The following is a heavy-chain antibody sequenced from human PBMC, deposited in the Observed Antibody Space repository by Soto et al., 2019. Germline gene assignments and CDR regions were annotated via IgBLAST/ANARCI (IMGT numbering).Heavy chain of an antibody. J-gene: IGHJ5*02. Sequence: GESLKLSCKASGYSFPNSWIGWVRQMPGKGLEWMGIIYPGDSDTKYSPSFEGQVTISADKSISTAYLQWSSLKASDTAMYYCARRGAFPSWFDPWGQGTLVTVSS. D-gene: IGHD1-26*01. V-gene: IGHV5-51*01. CDR1: GYSFPNSW. CDR2: IYPGDSDT. CDR3: ARRGAFPSWFDP.